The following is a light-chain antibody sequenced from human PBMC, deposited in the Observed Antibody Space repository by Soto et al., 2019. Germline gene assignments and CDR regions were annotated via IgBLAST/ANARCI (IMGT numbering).Light chain of an antibody. V-gene: IGKV3-20*01. Sequence: EIVLTQSPGTLSLSPGERATLSCRASQSLGGNFLAWYQEKPGQAPRLLIYGASSRASGIPDRFRGSGSGTDFTLTITRLEPEDFAVYYCQQYVTSSPRTFGQGTKVDIK. CDR3: QQYVTSSPRT. CDR1: QSLGGNF. CDR2: GAS. J-gene: IGKJ1*01.